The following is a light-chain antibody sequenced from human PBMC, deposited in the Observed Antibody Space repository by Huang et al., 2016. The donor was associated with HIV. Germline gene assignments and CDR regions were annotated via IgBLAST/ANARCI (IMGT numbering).Light chain of an antibody. CDR3: QQYYRLPQT. CDR1: KSVLSSSNSKNY. J-gene: IGKJ1*01. V-gene: IGKV4-1*01. Sequence: DIVMTQSPDSLTVSLGERATIKCRSSKSVLSSSNSKNYLAWFQQKQGRAPRLLIYWASARESGVPERVSGSGSGTDFTLTIDRLEAEDAAIYYCQQYYRLPQTSGQGTRVEIK. CDR2: WAS.